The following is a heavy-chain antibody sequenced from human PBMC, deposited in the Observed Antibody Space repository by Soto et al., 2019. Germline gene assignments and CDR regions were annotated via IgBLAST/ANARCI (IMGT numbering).Heavy chain of an antibody. CDR3: ARVAGIAACTFDY. J-gene: IGHJ4*02. D-gene: IGHD2-8*01. CDR2: IYYSGST. CDR1: GGSISDFY. V-gene: IGHV4-59*01. Sequence: SQTLSLTCTVSGGSISDFYWSWIRQPPGKGLEWIGYIYYSGSTNYNPSLKSRVTISVXXXXXXFXLXLXXXXPAXTAVYDCARVAGIAACTFDYRGPGTL.